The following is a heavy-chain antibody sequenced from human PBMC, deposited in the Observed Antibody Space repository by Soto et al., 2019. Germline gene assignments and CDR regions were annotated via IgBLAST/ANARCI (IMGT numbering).Heavy chain of an antibody. CDR2: INWNSDTI. V-gene: IGHV3-9*01. CDR1: GFTFDDYA. Sequence: PGGSLRLSCAASGFTFDDYAMHWVRQAPGKGLEWVSGINWNSDTIGYADSVKSRFTVSRDNAKGSLLLQMSSLRAEDTAVYFCAMSNSNDLYYHFESWGQGTPVTVSS. CDR3: AMSNSNDLYYHFES. D-gene: IGHD3-22*01. J-gene: IGHJ4*02.